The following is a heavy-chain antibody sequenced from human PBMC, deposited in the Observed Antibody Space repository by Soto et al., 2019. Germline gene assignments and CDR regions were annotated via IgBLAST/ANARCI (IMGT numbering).Heavy chain of an antibody. CDR1: GFSLNIPGAS. CDR3: TRSGYAKGLPEF. V-gene: IGHV2-5*01. Sequence: QITLRESGPPLVKPTQTLTLTCTFSGFSLNIPGASMGWIRQPPGKPLEWLALISWNDDKQYSPSRKSRLASTNDTSKTQVVLTLTNMDPVDTATYFCTRSGYAKGLPEFWGQGTRVTVSS. D-gene: IGHD3-3*01. CDR2: ISWNDDK. J-gene: IGHJ4*02.